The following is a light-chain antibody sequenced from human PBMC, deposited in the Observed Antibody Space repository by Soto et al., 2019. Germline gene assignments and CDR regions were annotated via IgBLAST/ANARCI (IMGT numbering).Light chain of an antibody. CDR2: AAS. CDR1: QSISIY. Sequence: DIQMTQSPSSLSTSVGDRVTITCRASQSISIYLNWYQQRPGKAPKLLIYAASSLQSGVPSRFSGSGSGTEFTLTISSLQPDDFATYYCQQYNSYAGTFGQGTKVEIK. CDR3: QQYNSYAGT. J-gene: IGKJ1*01. V-gene: IGKV1-39*01.